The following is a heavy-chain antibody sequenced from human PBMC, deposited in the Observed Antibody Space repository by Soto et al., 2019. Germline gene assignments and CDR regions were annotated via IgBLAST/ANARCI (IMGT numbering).Heavy chain of an antibody. CDR1: GFTFSNYV. J-gene: IGHJ4*02. CDR2: ISGSGGST. Sequence: GGSLRLSCAASGFTFSNYVMSWVRQAPGKGLEWVSLISGSGGSTYYADFVKGRITISRDNSKNTLYLQMNSLRAEDTAIYYCAKRQYTTSGLDYWGQGTLVTVSS. CDR3: AKRQYTTSGLDY. V-gene: IGHV3-23*01. D-gene: IGHD6-6*01.